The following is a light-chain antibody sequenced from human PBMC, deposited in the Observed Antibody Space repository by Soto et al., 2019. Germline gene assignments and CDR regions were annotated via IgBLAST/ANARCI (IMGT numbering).Light chain of an antibody. Sequence: QSVLTQPPAASGSPGQSVAISCTGTSSDVGGYNYVSWYQQHPGKAPKLMIYEVNKRPSGVPDRFSGSKSGNTASLTISGLQAEDEADYYCCSYAGSSLYVFGTGTKVTVL. CDR1: SSDVGGYNY. V-gene: IGLV2-8*01. J-gene: IGLJ1*01. CDR2: EVN. CDR3: CSYAGSSLYV.